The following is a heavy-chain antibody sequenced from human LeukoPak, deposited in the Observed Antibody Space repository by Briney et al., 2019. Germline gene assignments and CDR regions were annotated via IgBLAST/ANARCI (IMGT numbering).Heavy chain of an antibody. V-gene: IGHV4-30-4*01. J-gene: IGHJ3*02. D-gene: IGHD1-26*01. CDR1: GGSIRSGDYY. CDR2: IYYSGST. CDR3: ARSRGGSYYGDASDI. Sequence: QTPCLTCTVSGGSIRSGDYYWSWIRQPPGKGLEWIGYIYYSGSTYYKPSPKSRVSISLDTSKNQFSLKLSSVTAADTAVYYCARSRGGSYYGDASDIWGQGTMVTVSS.